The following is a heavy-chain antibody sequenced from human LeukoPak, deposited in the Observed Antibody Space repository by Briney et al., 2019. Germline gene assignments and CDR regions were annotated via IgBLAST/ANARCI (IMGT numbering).Heavy chain of an antibody. V-gene: IGHV3-11*05. J-gene: IGHJ4*02. CDR1: GFTFSDYY. CDR3: AREGSGTYYTCLDY. Sequence: GGSLRLSCAASGFTFSDYYMSWIRQAPGKGLEWVSYISTSSSHTKYADSVKGRFTISRENGKNSLYLQMNSLRAGDSAVCYCAREGSGTYYTCLDYWGQGTLVTVSS. CDR2: ISTSSSHT. D-gene: IGHD3-10*01.